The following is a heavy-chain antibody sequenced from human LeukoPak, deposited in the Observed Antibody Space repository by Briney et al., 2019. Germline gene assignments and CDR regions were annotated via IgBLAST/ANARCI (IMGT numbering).Heavy chain of an antibody. D-gene: IGHD6-19*01. V-gene: IGHV3-23*01. Sequence: GGSLRLSCAASGFTFSSYAMSWVRQAPGKGLEWVPAISGSGGSTYYADSVKGRFTISRDNSKNTLYLQMNSLRAEDTAVYYCAKACQGAGSFYYYMDVWGKGTTVAVSS. CDR1: GFTFSSYA. CDR3: AKACQGAGSFYYYMDV. CDR2: ISGSGGST. J-gene: IGHJ6*03.